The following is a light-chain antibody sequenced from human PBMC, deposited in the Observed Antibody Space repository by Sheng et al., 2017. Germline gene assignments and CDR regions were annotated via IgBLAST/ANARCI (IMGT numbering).Light chain of an antibody. J-gene: IGKJ2*01. CDR2: GAS. CDR1: HGVSSN. Sequence: EIVLTQSPATLSLSPGERATLSCRASHGVSSNLAWYQQKPGQAPRLLIYGASTRATGIPARFSGSGSGTEFTLTISSLQSEDFAVYYCQQYGSSLYTFGQGTKVEIK. V-gene: IGKV3-15*01. CDR3: QQYGSSLYT.